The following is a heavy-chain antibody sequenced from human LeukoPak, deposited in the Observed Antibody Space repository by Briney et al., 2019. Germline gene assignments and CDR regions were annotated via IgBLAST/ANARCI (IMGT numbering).Heavy chain of an antibody. V-gene: IGHV3-30*18. J-gene: IGHJ4*02. CDR2: ISYDGSNK. CDR1: GFTFSSYG. Sequence: PGRSLRLSCAASGFTFSSYGMHWVRQAPGKGLEWVAFISYDGSNKYYAGSVKGRFTISRDNSKNTLYLQMNSLRAEDTAVYYCAKDLGSSWFFDYWGQGTLVTVSS. CDR3: AKDLGSSWFFDY. D-gene: IGHD6-13*01.